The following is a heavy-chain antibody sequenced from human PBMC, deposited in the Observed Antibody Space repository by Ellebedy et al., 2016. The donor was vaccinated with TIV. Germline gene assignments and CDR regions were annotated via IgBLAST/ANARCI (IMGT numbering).Heavy chain of an antibody. D-gene: IGHD2-21*01. Sequence: PGGSLRLSCEASGIIVSDYFMNWVRQAPGKGLEWVSVLYPDAKTNYTDSVNGRFIVSRDSSKNTLYLQMNSLTAEDQAVYYCARDPGGGGDFGDNWFDPWGQGTLVTVSS. J-gene: IGHJ5*02. CDR2: LYPDAKT. V-gene: IGHV3-66*01. CDR1: GIIVSDYF. CDR3: ARDPGGGGDFGDNWFDP.